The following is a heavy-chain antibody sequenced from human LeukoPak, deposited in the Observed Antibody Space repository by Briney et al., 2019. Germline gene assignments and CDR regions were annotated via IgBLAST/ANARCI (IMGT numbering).Heavy chain of an antibody. CDR3: ARVSNYYDSSGYYYIFDY. CDR1: DGSISNYY. J-gene: IGHJ4*02. V-gene: IGHV4-4*07. D-gene: IGHD3-22*01. CDR2: IYTSGST. Sequence: SETLSLTCTVSDGSISNYYWSWIRQPAGKALECFGRIYTSGSTNYNPSLKSRVTISVDKSKNQFSRRLSSVTAADTAVYYCARVSNYYDSSGYYYIFDYWGQGTLVTVSS.